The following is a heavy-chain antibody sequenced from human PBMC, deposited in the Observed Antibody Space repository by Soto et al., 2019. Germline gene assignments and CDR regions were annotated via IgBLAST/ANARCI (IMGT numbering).Heavy chain of an antibody. Sequence: VQLEECGGGVVQPGGSLRLSCAASGFTFSSYAMHWVRQAPGKGLEWVAVISYDGSNKYYADSVKGRFTISRDNSKNTLYLQMNSLRAEDTAVYYCARWITFGGVMAHLDYWGQGTLVTVSS. J-gene: IGHJ4*02. D-gene: IGHD3-16*01. CDR1: GFTFSSYA. CDR2: ISYDGSNK. V-gene: IGHV3-30-3*01. CDR3: ARWITFGGVMAHLDY.